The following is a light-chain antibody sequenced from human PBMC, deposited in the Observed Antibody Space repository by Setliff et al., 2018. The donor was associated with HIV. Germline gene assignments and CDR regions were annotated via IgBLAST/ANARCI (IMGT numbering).Light chain of an antibody. CDR3: SSYGGNNNKV. CDR2: EVS. V-gene: IGLV2-8*01. Sequence: LTQPPSASGSPGQSVTISCTGTSSDVGAYNYVPWYQQHPGKAPKLMIYEVSKRPSGVPDRFSGSKSGNTASLTVSGLQAEDEADYYCSSYGGNNNKVFGTGTKVTVL. CDR1: SSDVGAYNY. J-gene: IGLJ1*01.